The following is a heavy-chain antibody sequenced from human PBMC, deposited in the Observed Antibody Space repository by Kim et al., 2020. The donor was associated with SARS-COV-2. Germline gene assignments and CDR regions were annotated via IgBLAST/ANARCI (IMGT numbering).Heavy chain of an antibody. CDR3: ARNPRSSSYYQFDY. Sequence: TPSLRSRVSISADTSKNQFYLKLTSVTAADTALYYCARNPRSSSYYQFDYWGQGILVTVSS. J-gene: IGHJ4*02. V-gene: IGHV4-30-2*04. D-gene: IGHD3-22*01.